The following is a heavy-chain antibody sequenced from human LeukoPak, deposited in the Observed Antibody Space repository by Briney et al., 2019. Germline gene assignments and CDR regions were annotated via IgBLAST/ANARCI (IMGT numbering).Heavy chain of an antibody. D-gene: IGHD6-13*01. J-gene: IGHJ4*02. Sequence: ASVKVSCKASGYTFTGYYMHWVRQAPGQGLEWMGWINPNSGNTGYAQKFQGRVTMTRNTSISTAYMELSSLRSEDTAVYYCARGQLGSSSWYAPPGYWGQGTLVTVSS. CDR3: ARGQLGSSSWYAPPGY. CDR1: GYTFTGYY. CDR2: INPNSGNT. V-gene: IGHV1-8*02.